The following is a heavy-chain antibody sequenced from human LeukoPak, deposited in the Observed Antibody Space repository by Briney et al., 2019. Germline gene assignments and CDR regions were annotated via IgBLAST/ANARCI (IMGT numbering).Heavy chain of an antibody. J-gene: IGHJ4*02. CDR1: GYSFSNYW. V-gene: IGHV5-51*01. D-gene: IGHD6-13*01. Sequence: GESLKISCKASGYSFSNYWIGWVRQMPGKGLEWMGVIYPGDSDTRYSPSFEGQVTISADMSIRTAYLQWSSLKASDTAMYYCARRIAGAGSDYWGQGTLVTVSS. CDR2: IYPGDSDT. CDR3: ARRIAGAGSDY.